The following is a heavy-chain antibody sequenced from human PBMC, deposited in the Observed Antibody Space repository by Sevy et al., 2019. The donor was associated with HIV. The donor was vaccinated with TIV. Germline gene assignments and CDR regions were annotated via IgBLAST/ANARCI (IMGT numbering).Heavy chain of an antibody. D-gene: IGHD4-17*01. V-gene: IGHV3-33*01. J-gene: IGHJ4*02. CDR1: GFTFSSYG. CDR2: IWYDESNK. CDR3: ARDLPPSATTVAHFDF. Sequence: GGSLRLSCAVSGFTFSSYGMHWVRQAPGKGLEWVAGIWYDESNKYYADSVKGRFTISRDNSKNTLYLQMNSLRAEDTAVYYCARDLPPSATTVAHFDFWGQGTLVTVSS.